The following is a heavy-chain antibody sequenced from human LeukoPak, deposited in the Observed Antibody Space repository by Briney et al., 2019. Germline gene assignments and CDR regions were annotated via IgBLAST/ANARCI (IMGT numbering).Heavy chain of an antibody. CDR3: ARSYDFWSGYFTY. CDR1: GGSISGYY. J-gene: IGHJ4*02. Sequence: PSETLSLTCTVSGGSISGYYWSWIRQPAGKGLQWIGRIYTIGSTNYNPSLKSRVTMSVDTSKNQFSLKLSSVTAADTAVYYCARSYDFWSGYFTYWGQGTLVTVSS. D-gene: IGHD3-3*01. V-gene: IGHV4-4*07. CDR2: IYTIGST.